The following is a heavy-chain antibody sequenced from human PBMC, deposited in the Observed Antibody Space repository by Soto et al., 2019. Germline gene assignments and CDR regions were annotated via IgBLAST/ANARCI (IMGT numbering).Heavy chain of an antibody. CDR1: GFTFSVYA. J-gene: IGHJ4*02. CDR3: AKALDGGFTY. Sequence: EVRLLESGGGLVQPGGSLRLSCAASGFTFSVYAMSWVRQAQGKGLEWVSGISGSGDSTHYADSVKGRFTVSRDNSKGMLYLQTNSLRAEDTAIYYCAKALDGGFTYWGQGTLVTVSS. D-gene: IGHD2-15*01. CDR2: ISGSGDST. V-gene: IGHV3-23*01.